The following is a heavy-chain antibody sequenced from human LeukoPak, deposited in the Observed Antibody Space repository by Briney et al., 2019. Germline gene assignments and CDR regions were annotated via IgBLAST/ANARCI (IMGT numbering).Heavy chain of an antibody. CDR1: GFTVSSNY. Sequence: GSLRLSCAASGFTVSSNYMSWVRQAPGKGLEWIGEINHSGSTNYNPSLKSRVTISVDTSENQFSLKLNSVTAADTAVYYCARSLAVAGTLYYYYYGMDVWGQGTTVTVSS. CDR2: INHSGST. D-gene: IGHD6-19*01. CDR3: ARSLAVAGTLYYYYYGMDV. V-gene: IGHV4-34*01. J-gene: IGHJ6*02.